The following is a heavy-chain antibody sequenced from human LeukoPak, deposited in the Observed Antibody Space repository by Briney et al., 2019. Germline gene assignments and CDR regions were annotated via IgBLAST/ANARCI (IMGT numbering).Heavy chain of an antibody. CDR3: AKHSHDGSAPYYEVQLDY. J-gene: IGHJ4*02. D-gene: IGHD3-22*01. CDR1: GFTFTSFA. Sequence: QAWGSLRLSCAASGFTFTSFAMSWVRQAPGKGLEWVSTISRSGVATYYANSVKGRFTISRDNSKNTVYLQMNSLRAEDTAIYYCAKHSHDGSAPYYEVQLDYWGQGSLVTVSS. CDR2: ISRSGVAT. V-gene: IGHV3-23*01.